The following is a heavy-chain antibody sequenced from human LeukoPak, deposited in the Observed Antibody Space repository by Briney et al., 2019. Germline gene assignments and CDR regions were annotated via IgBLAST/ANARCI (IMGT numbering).Heavy chain of an antibody. CDR3: ARAGAVAGTGSWFDP. J-gene: IGHJ5*02. V-gene: IGHV1-2*02. CDR2: INPNSGGT. CDR1: GYTFTGYY. Sequence: ASVKVSCKASGYTFTGYYMHWVRQAPGQGLEWMGWINPNSGGTNYAQKFQGRVTMTRDTSISTAYMELSRLRSDDTAVYYCARAGAVAGTGSWFDPWGQGTLVTVSS. D-gene: IGHD6-19*01.